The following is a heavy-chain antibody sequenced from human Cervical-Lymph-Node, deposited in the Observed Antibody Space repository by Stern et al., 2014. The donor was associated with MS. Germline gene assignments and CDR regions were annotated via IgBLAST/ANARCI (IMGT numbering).Heavy chain of an antibody. J-gene: IGHJ5*02. CDR1: GYTLTELS. D-gene: IGHD3-3*01. CDR2: FDPEDGKT. Sequence: QVQLVQSGAEVTKPGASVKVSCKVSGYTLTELSVHWVRQAPGKGLEWMGSFDPEDGKTISAQKFQGRVTMTEDTSTDTAYMELSSLRSEDTAVYYCATVLRRTSLFGVIASWFDPWGQGTLVTVSS. V-gene: IGHV1-24*01. CDR3: ATVLRRTSLFGVIASWFDP.